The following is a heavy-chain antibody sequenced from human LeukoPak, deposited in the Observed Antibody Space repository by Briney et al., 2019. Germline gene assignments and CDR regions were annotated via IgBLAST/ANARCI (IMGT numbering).Heavy chain of an antibody. D-gene: IGHD3-3*01. J-gene: IGHJ6*02. CDR2: IIPIFGTA. CDR3: ARGRFLEWLLYYYGMDV. CDR1: GGTFSSYA. V-gene: IGHV1-69*13. Sequence: ASVKVSCKASGGTFSSYAISWVRQAPGQGLEWMGGIIPIFGTANYAQKFQGRVTITADESTSTAYMELSSLRSEDTAVYYCARGRFLEWLLYYYGMDVWGQGTTVTVSS.